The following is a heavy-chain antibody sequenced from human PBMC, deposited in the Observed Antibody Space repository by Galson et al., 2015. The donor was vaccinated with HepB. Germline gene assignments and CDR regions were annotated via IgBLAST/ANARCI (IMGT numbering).Heavy chain of an antibody. CDR1: GFTFSSYS. CDR3: ARDSYYDFWSGYYPMVGY. Sequence: SLRLSCAASGFTFSSYSMNWVRQAPGKGLEWVSYISSSSSTIYYADSVKGRFTISRDNAKNSLYLQMNSLRAEDTAVYYCARDSYYDFWSGYYPMVGYWGQGTLVTVSS. J-gene: IGHJ4*02. V-gene: IGHV3-48*01. D-gene: IGHD3-3*01. CDR2: ISSSSSTI.